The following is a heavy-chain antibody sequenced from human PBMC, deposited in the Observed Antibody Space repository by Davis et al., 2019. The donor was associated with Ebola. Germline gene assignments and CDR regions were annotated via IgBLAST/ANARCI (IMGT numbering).Heavy chain of an antibody. D-gene: IGHD1-26*01. CDR3: AKAWVGAIDY. Sequence: PGGSLRLSCAASGFTFSSYGMHWVRQAPGKGLEWVAIISYDASNKYYADSVKGRFTISRDNSKNTLYLRMNSLRAEDTAVYYCAKAWVGAIDYWGQGTLVTVSS. CDR1: GFTFSSYG. CDR2: ISYDASNK. J-gene: IGHJ4*02. V-gene: IGHV3-30*18.